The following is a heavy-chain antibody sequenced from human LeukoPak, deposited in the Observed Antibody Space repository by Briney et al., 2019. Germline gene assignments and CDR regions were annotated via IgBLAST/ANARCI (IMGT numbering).Heavy chain of an antibody. CDR2: IIPTLGIA. CDR1: GGTFSSYA. Sequence: ASVKVSCKASGGTFSSYAISWVRQAPGQGLEWMGRIIPTLGIANYAQKFQGRVTITADKSTSTAYMELSSLRSEDTAVYYCARPNGSGSYGYGMDVWGQGTTVTVSS. D-gene: IGHD3-10*01. V-gene: IGHV1-69*04. J-gene: IGHJ6*02. CDR3: ARPNGSGSYGYGMDV.